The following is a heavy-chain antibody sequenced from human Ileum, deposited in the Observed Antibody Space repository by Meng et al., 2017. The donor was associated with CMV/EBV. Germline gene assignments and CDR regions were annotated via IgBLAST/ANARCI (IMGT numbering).Heavy chain of an antibody. CDR1: GDPISSGSHS. D-gene: IGHD3-22*01. Sequence: QMQPQESGPGLVKPAETLSLTCTASGDPISSGSHSWAWFRQPPGKRLEWIGSMYFSGIADYNPSLKSRVTISLHATQTQFSLRLTSVTAADSAVYFCARDLTKKWFFHWGQGTLVTVSS. V-gene: IGHV4-39*07. CDR3: ARDLTKKWFFH. CDR2: MYFSGIA. J-gene: IGHJ4*02.